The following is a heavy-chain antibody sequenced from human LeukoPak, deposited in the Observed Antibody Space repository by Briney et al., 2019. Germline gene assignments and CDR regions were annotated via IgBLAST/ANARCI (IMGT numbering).Heavy chain of an antibody. CDR2: LSVSGSRT. D-gene: IGHD2-8*02. Sequence: PGGSPRLSCAASGSTFSIFGMSWVRQAPGKGLEWGLSLSVSGSRTYYADSVKGPFTVSRDNSKDTLYLHMSSLRAEDTAVYYCAKGGIYCTGVACFDLDNWGQGTLVTISS. V-gene: IGHV3-23*01. CDR1: GSTFSIFG. J-gene: IGHJ4*02. CDR3: AKGGIYCTGVACFDLDN.